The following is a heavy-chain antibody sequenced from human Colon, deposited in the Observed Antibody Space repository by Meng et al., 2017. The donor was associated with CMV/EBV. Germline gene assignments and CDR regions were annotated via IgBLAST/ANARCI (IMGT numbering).Heavy chain of an antibody. D-gene: IGHD3-3*01. CDR2: IYYSGST. CDR3: ARDPYNFWSGAPF. Sequence: GSLSLTCTVSGDSISSSSYYWGWFRQPPGKGLEWIGYIYYSGSTYYSPSLKSRLTISQDTSKNQLSLELTSVTAADTAMYYCARDPYNFWSGAPFWGQGTLVTVSS. CDR1: GDSISSSSYY. J-gene: IGHJ4*02. V-gene: IGHV4-39*07.